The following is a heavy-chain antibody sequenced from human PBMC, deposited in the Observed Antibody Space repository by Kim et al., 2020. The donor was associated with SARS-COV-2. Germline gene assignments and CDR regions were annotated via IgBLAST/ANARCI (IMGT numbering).Heavy chain of an antibody. V-gene: IGHV3-7*03. CDR1: GFTFSSYW. CDR3: ARPKGDYFSYYFDY. Sequence: GGSLRLSCVASGFTFSSYWMSWVRQAPGKGLEWVANIKQDGSEKYYVDSVKGRFTISRDNAKNSLYLQMNSLRAEDTAVYYCARPKGDYFSYYFDYWGQGTLVTVSS. J-gene: IGHJ4*02. D-gene: IGHD4-17*01. CDR2: IKQDGSEK.